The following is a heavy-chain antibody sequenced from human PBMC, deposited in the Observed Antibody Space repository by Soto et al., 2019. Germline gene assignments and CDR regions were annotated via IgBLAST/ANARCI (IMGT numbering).Heavy chain of an antibody. CDR1: GGTFSSYT. Sequence: QVQLVQSGAEVKKPGSSVKVSCKASGGTFSSYTISWVRQAPGQGLEWMGRIIPILGIANYAQKFQGRVTNTADKSTSTAYMELSSLRSEDTAVYYCARNTYYYYMDVWGKGTTVTVSS. V-gene: IGHV1-69*02. CDR2: IIPILGIA. CDR3: ARNTYYYYMDV. J-gene: IGHJ6*03.